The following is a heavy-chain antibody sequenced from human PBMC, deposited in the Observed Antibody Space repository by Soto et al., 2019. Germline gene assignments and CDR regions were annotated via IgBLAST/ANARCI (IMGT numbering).Heavy chain of an antibody. CDR1: GFTVGSNY. CDR2: IYSEGTP. V-gene: IGHV3-53*01. CDR3: ARSTYYDILTGSYYYYAMDV. Sequence: EVQLVESGGGLTQPGVSLRLSCAASGFTVGSNYMSWVRQAPGKGLEWVSVIYSEGTPYYADSVKGRFTISSENSNNKLYLHMNHLRAEDTAVYYCARSTYYDILTGSYYYYAMDVWGQGTTVTVSS. J-gene: IGHJ6*02. D-gene: IGHD3-9*01.